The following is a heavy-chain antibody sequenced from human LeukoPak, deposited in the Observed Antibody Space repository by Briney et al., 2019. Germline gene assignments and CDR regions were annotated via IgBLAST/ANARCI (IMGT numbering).Heavy chain of an antibody. Sequence: GASVKVSCKASGYTFTSYYMHWVRQAPGQGLEWMGIINPSGGSTSYAQKFQGRVTMTRDTSTSTVYMDLSSLRSEDTAVYYCARQVGGTDFDHWGQGTLVTVSS. J-gene: IGHJ4*02. CDR2: INPSGGST. CDR3: ARQVGGTDFDH. V-gene: IGHV1-46*01. CDR1: GYTFTSYY. D-gene: IGHD6-19*01.